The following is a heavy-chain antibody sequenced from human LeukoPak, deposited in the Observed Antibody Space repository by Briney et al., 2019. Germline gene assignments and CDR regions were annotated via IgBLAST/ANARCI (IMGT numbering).Heavy chain of an antibody. D-gene: IGHD4-17*01. CDR2: IYYSGST. V-gene: IGHV4-39*02. CDR3: ARDNGEDI. CDR1: GGSISSSSYY. Sequence: PSETLSLTCTVSGGSISSSSYYWGWIRQPPGKGLEWIGSIYYSGSTYYNPSLKSRVTISVDTSKNQFSLKLSSVTAADTAVYYCARDNGEDIWGQGTMDTVSS. J-gene: IGHJ3*02.